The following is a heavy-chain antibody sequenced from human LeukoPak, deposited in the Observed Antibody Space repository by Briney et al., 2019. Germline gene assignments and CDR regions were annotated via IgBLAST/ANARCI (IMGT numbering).Heavy chain of an antibody. CDR2: IWYDGSNK. CDR1: GFAFSSYG. V-gene: IGHV3-33*01. D-gene: IGHD3-22*01. J-gene: IGHJ6*02. CDR3: ARGLYYDSSGREMDV. Sequence: GRSLRLSCAASGFAFSSYGMQWVRQAPGKGLEWVAVIWYDGSNKYYADSVKGRFTISRDNSKNTLYLQMNSLRAEDTAVYYCARGLYYDSSGREMDVWGQGTTVTVSS.